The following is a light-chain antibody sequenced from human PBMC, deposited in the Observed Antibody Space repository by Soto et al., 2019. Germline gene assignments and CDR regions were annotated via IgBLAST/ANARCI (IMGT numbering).Light chain of an antibody. J-gene: IGKJ1*01. CDR3: QQYSSYSLT. V-gene: IGKV1-5*01. CDR1: QSIRNS. Sequence: DIQMTQSPSTLSASIGDRVTRTCRASQSIRNSLAWYQQKPGKAPRLLIYEASSLESGVPSRLSGSGSGTEFTLTISSLQPDDFATYYCQQYSSYSLTFGQGTKVEF. CDR2: EAS.